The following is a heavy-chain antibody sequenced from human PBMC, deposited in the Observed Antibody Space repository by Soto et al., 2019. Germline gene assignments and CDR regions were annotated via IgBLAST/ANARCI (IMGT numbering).Heavy chain of an antibody. CDR2: IHYSGATSFFP. D-gene: IGHD6-13*01. J-gene: IGHJ4*02. CDR1: GGSMRNYF. Sequence: SETLSRTCTVSGGSMRNYFWTWIRQPPGKGLEWIGYIHYSGATSFFPSYNPSLRGRVTISEDTSKNQFSLKLLSVTTADTAVYFCAAGEASSRNLAPYYLDFWGQGTLVTVS. V-gene: IGHV4-59*01. CDR3: AAGEASSRNLAPYYLDF.